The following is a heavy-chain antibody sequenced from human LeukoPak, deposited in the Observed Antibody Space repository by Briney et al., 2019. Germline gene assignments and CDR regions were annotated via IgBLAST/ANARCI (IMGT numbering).Heavy chain of an antibody. D-gene: IGHD3-10*01. CDR3: ARMGGYGSGSYPDY. Sequence: ASVKVSCKASGYTFTSYDISCVRQAPGQGLEWMGWISAYNGNTNYAQNLQGRVTMTTDTSTSTAYMELKSLRSDDTAVFYCARMGGYGSGSYPDYWGRGTLVTVSS. V-gene: IGHV1-18*04. CDR1: GYTFTSYD. CDR2: ISAYNGNT. J-gene: IGHJ4*02.